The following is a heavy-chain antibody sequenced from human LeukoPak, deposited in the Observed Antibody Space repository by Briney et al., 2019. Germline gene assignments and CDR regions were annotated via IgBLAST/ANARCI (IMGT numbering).Heavy chain of an antibody. V-gene: IGHV3-23*01. J-gene: IGHJ3*02. CDR3: AKDQMIFGVVIHDAFDI. CDR2: ISGSGGST. Sequence: TGGSLRLSCAASGFTFSSYAMSWVRQAPGKGLEWVSAISGSGGSTYYADSVKGRFTISRDNSKNTLYLQMNSLRAEDTAVYYCAKDQMIFGVVIHDAFDIWGQGTMVTVSS. D-gene: IGHD3-3*01. CDR1: GFTFSSYA.